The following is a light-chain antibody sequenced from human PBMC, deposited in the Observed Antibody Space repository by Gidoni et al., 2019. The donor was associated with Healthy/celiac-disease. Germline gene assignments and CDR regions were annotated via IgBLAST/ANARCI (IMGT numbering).Light chain of an antibody. Sequence: QSVLTQPPSVSGAPGPRVTISCTGSSSNIGAGYDVHWYQQHPGTAPKLLIYGNSNRPSGVPDRFSGSKSGTSASLAITGLQAEDEADYYCQSYDSSLSGSVFGGGTKLTVL. CDR1: SSNIGAGYD. J-gene: IGLJ2*01. CDR2: GNS. V-gene: IGLV1-40*01. CDR3: QSYDSSLSGSV.